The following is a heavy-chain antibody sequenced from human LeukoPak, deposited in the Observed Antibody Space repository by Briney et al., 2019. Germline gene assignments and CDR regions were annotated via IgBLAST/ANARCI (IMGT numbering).Heavy chain of an antibody. D-gene: IGHD3-16*02. J-gene: IGHJ6*02. V-gene: IGHV1-69*13. CDR2: IIPILGTA. Sequence: SVKVSCKASGGTFSSYAISWVRQAPGQGLEWMGGIIPILGTASDAQKFQGRVTITADESTSTAYMELSSLRSEDTAVYYCARVSTGRSYNYYYGMDVWGQGTTVTVSS. CDR3: ARVSTGRSYNYYYGMDV. CDR1: GGTFSSYA.